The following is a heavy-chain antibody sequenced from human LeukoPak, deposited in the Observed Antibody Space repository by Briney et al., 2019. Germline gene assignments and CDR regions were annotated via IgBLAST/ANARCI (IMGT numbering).Heavy chain of an antibody. D-gene: IGHD5-24*01. CDR1: VGSISSYY. CDR2: IYYSGST. CDR3: AIQPGRDAYKTIVN. Sequence: KASETLSLTCTVSVGSISSYYWSWIRQPPGKGLEWIGYIYYSGSTNYNPSLKSRLTISVDTSKNQFSLRRSSVTAADPAVSYCAIQPGRDAYKTIVNWGQGTLVTVSS. J-gene: IGHJ4*02. V-gene: IGHV4-59*08.